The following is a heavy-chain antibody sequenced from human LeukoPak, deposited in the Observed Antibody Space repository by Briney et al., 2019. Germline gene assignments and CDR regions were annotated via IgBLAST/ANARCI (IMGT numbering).Heavy chain of an antibody. CDR3: AKDLRVGTIDY. CDR1: GFPFSSYA. Sequence: GGSLRLSCAASGFPFSSYAMSWVRQAPGKGLEWVSSITGNGVGTYYADSVKGRFTISRDNSKNTLYLQMNGLRAEDTAVYYCAKDLRVGTIDYWGQGTLVTVSS. J-gene: IGHJ4*02. CDR2: ITGNGVGT. D-gene: IGHD5-24*01. V-gene: IGHV3-23*01.